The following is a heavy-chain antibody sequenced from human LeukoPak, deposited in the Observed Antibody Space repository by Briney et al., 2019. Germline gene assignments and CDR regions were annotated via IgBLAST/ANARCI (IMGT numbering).Heavy chain of an antibody. D-gene: IGHD6-19*01. CDR2: ISSSGSTI. J-gene: IGHJ4*02. Sequence: GGSLRLSCAASGFTFSDYYMSWIRQAPGKGLEWVSYISSSGSTIYYADSVKGRFTISRDNAKNSLYLQMNSLRAEDTAVYYCANIAVAGDFDYWGQGTLVTVSS. CDR3: ANIAVAGDFDY. V-gene: IGHV3-11*01. CDR1: GFTFSDYY.